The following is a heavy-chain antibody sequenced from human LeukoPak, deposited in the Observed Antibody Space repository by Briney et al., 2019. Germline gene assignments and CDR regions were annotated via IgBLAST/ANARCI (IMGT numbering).Heavy chain of an antibody. D-gene: IGHD6-13*01. V-gene: IGHV1-18*01. CDR3: ARDHVGYSSSWDDFY. J-gene: IGHJ4*02. CDR2: ISAYNNNT. Sequence: ASVKVSCKASGFIFSNYGINWVRQAPGQGLEWMGWISAYNNNTNYAQKLQGRVTMSTDTSTNTAYMELRSLRSDDTAVYYCARDHVGYSSSWDDFYWGQGTLVTVSS. CDR1: GFIFSNYG.